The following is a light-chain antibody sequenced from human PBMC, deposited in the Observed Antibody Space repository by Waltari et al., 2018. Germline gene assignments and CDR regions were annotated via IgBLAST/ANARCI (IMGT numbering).Light chain of an antibody. V-gene: IGLV2-23*02. CDR2: EVS. CDR3: CSYAGSSTYVV. Sequence: YHQHPRKAPKLMIYEVSKWPSGVSNRFSGSTSGNDASLTTSGLQAEDEADYYCCSYAGSSTYVVFGGGTKMTVL. J-gene: IGLJ2*01.